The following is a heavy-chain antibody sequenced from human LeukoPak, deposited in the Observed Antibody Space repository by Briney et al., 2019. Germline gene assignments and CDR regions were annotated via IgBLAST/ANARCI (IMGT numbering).Heavy chain of an antibody. D-gene: IGHD3-10*01. CDR1: GFTFTRNT. CDR2: TTDTGGTT. V-gene: IGHV3-64D*06. Sequence: PGGSLRLSCSASGFTFTRNTMHWVRQAPGKGLEYVSGTTDTGGTTYYAYSVKGRFTISRDNSRNTLYLQVNSLRVEDTAVYYCVKDLSGTYSFDYWGQGTLVTASS. J-gene: IGHJ4*02. CDR3: VKDLSGTYSFDY.